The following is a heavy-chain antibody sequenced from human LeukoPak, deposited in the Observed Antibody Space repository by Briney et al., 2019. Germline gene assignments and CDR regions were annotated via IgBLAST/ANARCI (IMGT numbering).Heavy chain of an antibody. V-gene: IGHV3-23*01. J-gene: IGHJ4*02. Sequence: PGGSLRLSCAASGFTFTNYALSWVRQDPGKGLEWVSVISGSGGSTYYADSVKGRFTISRDNSKNTLYLQMNSLRAEDTAVYYCATAAPWELHAPVHYWGQGTLVTVSS. CDR3: ATAAPWELHAPVHY. CDR1: GFTFTNYA. CDR2: ISGSGGST. D-gene: IGHD1-26*01.